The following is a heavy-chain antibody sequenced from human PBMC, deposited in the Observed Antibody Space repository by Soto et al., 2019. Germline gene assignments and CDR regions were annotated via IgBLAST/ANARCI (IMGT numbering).Heavy chain of an antibody. CDR2: INPNSGGT. J-gene: IGHJ6*02. D-gene: IGHD3-22*01. CDR3: ARDRGDSSGYYRTGYYGMDV. Sequence: ASVKVSCKASGYTFTGYYMHWVRQAPGQGLEWMGWINPNSGGTNYAQKFQGWVTMTRDTSISTAYMELSRLRSDDTAVYYCARDRGDSSGYYRTGYYGMDVWGQGTTVTVSS. CDR1: GYTFTGYY. V-gene: IGHV1-2*04.